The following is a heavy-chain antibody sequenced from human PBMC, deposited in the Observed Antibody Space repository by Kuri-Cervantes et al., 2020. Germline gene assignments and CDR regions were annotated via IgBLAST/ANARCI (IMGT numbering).Heavy chain of an antibody. Sequence: GESLKISCAASGFTFSSYGMHWVRQAPGKGLEWVAVISYDGSNKYYADSVKGRFTISRDNSKNTLYLQMNSQRAEDTAVYYCANGHDTNCYNNWGQGTLVTVSS. J-gene: IGHJ4*02. CDR1: GFTFSSYG. CDR3: ANGHDTNCYNN. V-gene: IGHV3-30*18. CDR2: ISYDGSNK. D-gene: IGHD2-2*02.